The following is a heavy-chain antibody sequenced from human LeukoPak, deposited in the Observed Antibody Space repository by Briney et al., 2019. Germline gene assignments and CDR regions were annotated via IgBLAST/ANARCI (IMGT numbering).Heavy chain of an antibody. CDR2: INPNSGGT. CDR3: AYISSAWYYAFDI. J-gene: IGHJ3*02. Sequence: ASVKVSCKASGYTFTGYYMHWVRQAPGQGLEWMGWINPNSGGTNYAQKFQGRVTMTRDTSISTAYMELSRLRSDDTAVYYCAYISSAWYYAFDIWGQGTMVTVSS. CDR1: GYTFTGYY. D-gene: IGHD6-19*01. V-gene: IGHV1-2*02.